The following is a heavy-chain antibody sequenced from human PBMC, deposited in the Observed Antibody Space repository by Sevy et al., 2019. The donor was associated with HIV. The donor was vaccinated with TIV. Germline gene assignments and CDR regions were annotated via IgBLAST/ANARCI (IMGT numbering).Heavy chain of an antibody. V-gene: IGHV3-9*01. CDR1: GFTFDDYA. Sequence: GGSLRLSCAASGFTFDDYAMHWVRQAPGKGLEWVSGISWNSGSIGYADSVKGRFTISRDNAKNSLYLQMNSLRAEDTALHYCAKDISGYRGDYFDYWGQGTLVTVSS. D-gene: IGHD1-26*01. J-gene: IGHJ4*02. CDR3: AKDISGYRGDYFDY. CDR2: ISWNSGSI.